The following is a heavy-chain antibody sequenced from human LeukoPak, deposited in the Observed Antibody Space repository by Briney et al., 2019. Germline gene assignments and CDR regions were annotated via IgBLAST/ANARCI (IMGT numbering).Heavy chain of an antibody. V-gene: IGHV4-61*02. D-gene: IGHD4-17*01. J-gene: IGHJ6*02. Sequence: SETLSLTCTVSGGSISSSSYYWSWIRQPAGKGLEWIGRIYTSGSTNYNPSLKSRVTISVGTSKNQFSLKLSSVTAADTAVYYCARDSLSLTGEIRYGDPNYYYYGMDVWGQGTTVTVSS. CDR3: ARDSLSLTGEIRYGDPNYYYYGMDV. CDR2: IYTSGST. CDR1: GGSISSSSYY.